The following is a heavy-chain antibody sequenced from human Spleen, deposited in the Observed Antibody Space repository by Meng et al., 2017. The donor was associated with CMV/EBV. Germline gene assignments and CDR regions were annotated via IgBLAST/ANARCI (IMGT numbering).Heavy chain of an antibody. CDR2: ISAYNGNT. Sequence: ASVKVSCKASGYTFTSYSIYWVRQAPGQGLEWMGWISAYNGNTIYARNFQDRVTMTTDTSTSTAYLEVRSLTSDDTAVYFCARDRYESRGYPGLWGQGTLVTVSS. J-gene: IGHJ4*02. V-gene: IGHV1-18*01. CDR1: GYTFTSYS. D-gene: IGHD3-22*01. CDR3: ARDRYESRGYPGL.